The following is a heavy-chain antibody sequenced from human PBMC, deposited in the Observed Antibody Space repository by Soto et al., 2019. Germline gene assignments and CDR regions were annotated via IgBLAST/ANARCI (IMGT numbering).Heavy chain of an antibody. V-gene: IGHV4-61*01. Sequence: SETLSLTCTVSGGSVSSGSYYWSWIRQPPGKGLEWIGYIYYSGSTNYNPSLKSRVTISVDTSKNQFSLKLSSVTAADTAVYYCARDDSGYDSASPFDYWGQGTLVTVSS. CDR1: GGSVSSGSYY. CDR3: ARDDSGYDSASPFDY. CDR2: IYYSGST. D-gene: IGHD5-12*01. J-gene: IGHJ4*02.